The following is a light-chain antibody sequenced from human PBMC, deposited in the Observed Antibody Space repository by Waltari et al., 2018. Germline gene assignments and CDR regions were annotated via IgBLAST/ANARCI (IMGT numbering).Light chain of an antibody. J-gene: IGLJ2*01. CDR2: LNH. V-gene: IGLV1-47*01. CDR1: SSNIGSNY. CDR3: ATWDDSLSGVL. Sequence: QSVLTQPPSASGTPGQRVTISCSGSSSNIGSNYVYWYQQLPGTAPKFLIYLNHHRPSLVPDLFSLSKSVTSASLAISGLRSEHDADYYCATWDDSLSGVLFGGGTKLTVL.